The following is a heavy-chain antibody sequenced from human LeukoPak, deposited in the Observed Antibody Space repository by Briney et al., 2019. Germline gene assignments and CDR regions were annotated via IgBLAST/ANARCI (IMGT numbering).Heavy chain of an antibody. CDR2: IIPIFGTA. D-gene: IGHD3-22*01. CDR3: ARTPSLYYDSSGYYDPNFDY. J-gene: IGHJ4*02. V-gene: IGHV1-69*01. Sequence: GSSVKVSCKASGGTFSSYAISWVRQAPGQGLEWMGGIIPIFGTASYAQKFQGRVTITADESTSTAYMELSSLRSEDTAVYYCARTPSLYYDSSGYYDPNFDYWGQGTLVTVSS. CDR1: GGTFSSYA.